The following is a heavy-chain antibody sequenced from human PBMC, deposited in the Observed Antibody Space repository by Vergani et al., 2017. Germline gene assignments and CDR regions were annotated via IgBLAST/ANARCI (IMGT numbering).Heavy chain of an antibody. V-gene: IGHV3-43*02. CDR2: ISGDGGST. J-gene: IGHJ3*02. Sequence: EVQLVESGGGVVQPGGSLRLSCAASGFTFDDYAMHWVRQAPGKGLEWVSLISGDGGSTYYADSVKGRFTISRDNAKNSLYLQMNSLRAEDTAVYYCARSNRHHDAFDIWGQGTMVTVSS. CDR3: ARSNRHHDAFDI. D-gene: IGHD1/OR15-1a*01. CDR1: GFTFDDYA.